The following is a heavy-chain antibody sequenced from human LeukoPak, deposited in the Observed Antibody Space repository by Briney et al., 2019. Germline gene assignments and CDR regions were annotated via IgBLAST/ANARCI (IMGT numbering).Heavy chain of an antibody. CDR3: VREGNELLSKNFGY. Sequence: ASVKVSCKASGYTFTSYGISWVRQAPGQGLEWMGWISAYNGNTNYAQKLQGRVTMTTDTSTSTAYMELRSLRSDDTAMYYCVREGNELLSKNFGYWGQGTLVTVSS. CDR2: ISAYNGNT. J-gene: IGHJ4*02. D-gene: IGHD2-21*02. CDR1: GYTFTSYG. V-gene: IGHV1-18*01.